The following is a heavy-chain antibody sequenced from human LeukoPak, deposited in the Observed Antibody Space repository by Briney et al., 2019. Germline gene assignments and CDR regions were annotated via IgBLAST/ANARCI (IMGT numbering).Heavy chain of an antibody. D-gene: IGHD1-26*01. Sequence: GASVKVSCKASGGTFSSYAISWVRQAPGQGLEWMGRIIPIFGTANYAQKFQGRVTITTDESTSTAYMELSSPSSEDTAVYYCAREMGSSRKVYYFDYWGQGTLVTVSS. CDR1: GGTFSSYA. CDR2: IIPIFGTA. V-gene: IGHV1-69*05. CDR3: AREMGSSRKVYYFDY. J-gene: IGHJ4*02.